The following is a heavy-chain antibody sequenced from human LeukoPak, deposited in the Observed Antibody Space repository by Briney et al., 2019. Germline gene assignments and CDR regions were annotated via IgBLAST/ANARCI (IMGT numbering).Heavy chain of an antibody. CDR3: ASGSGSYYAPRPDY. D-gene: IGHD1-26*01. V-gene: IGHV4-39*02. J-gene: IGHJ4*02. CDR2: IDYNGST. Sequence: SETLSLTCTVSGASISNSIYYWGWIRQPPGKGLEWIGSIDYNGSTYFNPSLKSRVIISVDTSKNHFSLKLSSVTAADTAVYYCASGSGSYYAPRPDYWGQGTLVTVSS. CDR1: GASISNSIYY.